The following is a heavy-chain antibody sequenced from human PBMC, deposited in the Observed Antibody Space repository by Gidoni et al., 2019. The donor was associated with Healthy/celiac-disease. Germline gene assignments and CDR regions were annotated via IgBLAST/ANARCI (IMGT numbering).Heavy chain of an antibody. J-gene: IGHJ4*02. CDR1: GFTFSSYE. D-gene: IGHD3-22*01. V-gene: IGHV3-48*03. Sequence: EVQLVESGGGLVQPGGSLRLSCAASGFTFSSYEMNWVRQAPGKGLECVSYISSSGSTIYYADSVKGRFTISRDNAKNSLYLQMNRLGAEDTAFYYCARGISYYDSSGYDYWGQGTLVTVSS. CDR3: ARGISYYDSSGYDY. CDR2: ISSSGSTI.